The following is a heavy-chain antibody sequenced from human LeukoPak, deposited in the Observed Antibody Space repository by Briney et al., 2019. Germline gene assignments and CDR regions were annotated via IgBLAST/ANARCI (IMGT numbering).Heavy chain of an antibody. CDR2: IIPIFGTA. D-gene: IGHD3-22*01. J-gene: IGHJ4*02. CDR1: GGTFSSYA. V-gene: IGHV1-69*05. Sequence: SVTVSCTASGGTFSSYAISWVRQAPGQGLEWMGGIIPIFGTANYAQKFQGRVTITTDESTSTAYMELSSLRSEDTAVYYCARDRSTYYDSSGPLDYWGQRTLVTVSS. CDR3: ARDRSTYYDSSGPLDY.